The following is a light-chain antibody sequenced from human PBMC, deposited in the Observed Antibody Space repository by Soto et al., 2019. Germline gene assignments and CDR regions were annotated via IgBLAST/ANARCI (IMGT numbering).Light chain of an antibody. CDR1: QSVSSN. CDR3: QQYNNWPPFS. Sequence: IVMRQSPATLSVSPGERATLSCRSSQSVSSNLAWYQQKPGQAPRLLIYGASTRATGIPARFSGSGSGTEFTLTISSLQSEDFAVYYCQQYNNWPPFSFGPGTNVDIK. V-gene: IGKV3-15*01. J-gene: IGKJ3*01. CDR2: GAS.